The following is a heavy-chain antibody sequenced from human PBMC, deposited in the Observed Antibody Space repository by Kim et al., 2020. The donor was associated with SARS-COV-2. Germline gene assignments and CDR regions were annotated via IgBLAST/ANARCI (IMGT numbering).Heavy chain of an antibody. J-gene: IGHJ5*02. V-gene: IGHV4-39*01. CDR3: ARQPIAVDGWFDP. Sequence: SETLSLTCTVSGGSISSSSYYWGWIRQPPGKGREWIGSIYYSGSTYYNPSLKSRVTISVDTSKNQFSLKLSSVTAADTAVYYCARQPIAVDGWFDPWGQGTLVTVSS. D-gene: IGHD6-19*01. CDR2: IYYSGST. CDR1: GGSISSSSYY.